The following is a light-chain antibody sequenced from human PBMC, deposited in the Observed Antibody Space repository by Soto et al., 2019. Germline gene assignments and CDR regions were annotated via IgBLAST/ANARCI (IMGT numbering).Light chain of an antibody. J-gene: IGKJ3*01. CDR2: AAS. CDR3: QHLNTYPFT. CDR1: QAISTY. V-gene: IGKV1-9*01. Sequence: DIQLTQSPSFLSASVGDRVTITCRASQAISTYLAWYQQKPGKAPRLVISAASTLQSGVPSTFSASGSGTEFTLTISSLQPEDFATYYCQHLNTYPFTFGPGTTVDLK.